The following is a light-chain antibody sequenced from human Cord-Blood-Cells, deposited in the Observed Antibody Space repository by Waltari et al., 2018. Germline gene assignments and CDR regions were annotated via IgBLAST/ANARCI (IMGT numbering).Light chain of an antibody. Sequence: SLSASVGDRVTITCRASQSISSYLNWYQQKPGKAPKLLIYAASSLQSGVPSRFSGSGSGTDFTLTISSLQPEDFATYYCQQSYSTPPYTFGQGTKLEIK. V-gene: IGKV1-39*01. CDR2: AAS. J-gene: IGKJ2*01. CDR3: QQSYSTPPYT. CDR1: QSISSY.